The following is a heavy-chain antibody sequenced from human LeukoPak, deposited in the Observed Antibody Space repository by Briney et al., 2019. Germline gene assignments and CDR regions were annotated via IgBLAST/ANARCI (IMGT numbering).Heavy chain of an antibody. V-gene: IGHV1-2*02. D-gene: IGHD6-19*01. CDR3: ARVVAGDFDY. Sequence: ASVKVSCKASGGTFSSYAISWVRQAPGQGLEWMGWINPNSGGTNYAQKFQGRVTMTRDTSISTAYMELSRLRSDDTAVYYCARVVAGDFDYWGQGTLVTVSS. J-gene: IGHJ4*02. CDR2: INPNSGGT. CDR1: GGTFSSYA.